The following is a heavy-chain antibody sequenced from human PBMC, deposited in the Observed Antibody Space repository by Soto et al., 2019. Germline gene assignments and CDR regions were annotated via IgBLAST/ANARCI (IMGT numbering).Heavy chain of an antibody. CDR3: TPKGPLRDAFAI. Sequence: EVQLLESGGGLVQPGGSLRLSCAASGFTFRSYAMSWVRQAPGKGLECVATISGSGGATYFADSVKGRFTISRDNSENILYLQMSSLRAVDPAVYYCTPKGPLRDAFAIWGQGAMLCVSP. J-gene: IGHJ3*02. CDR1: GFTFRSYA. CDR2: ISGSGGAT. V-gene: IGHV3-23*01.